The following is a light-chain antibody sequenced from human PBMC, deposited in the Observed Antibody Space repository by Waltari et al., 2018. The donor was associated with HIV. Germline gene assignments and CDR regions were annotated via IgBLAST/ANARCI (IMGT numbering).Light chain of an antibody. CDR1: NSNIGAVYD. CDR3: QSYDSRLSGSRV. V-gene: IGLV1-40*01. Sequence: QSVLTQPPSVSGAPGQRVTISCTGSNSNIGAVYDIPWYQQIPGAAPKVLIFANNRRPSGVPDRFSASRSGTSASLAITGLQAEDEADYYCQSYDSRLSGSRVFGGGTKLTVL. J-gene: IGLJ3*02. CDR2: ANN.